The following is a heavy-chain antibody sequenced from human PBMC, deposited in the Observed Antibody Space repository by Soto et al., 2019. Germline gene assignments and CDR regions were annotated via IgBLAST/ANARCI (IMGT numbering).Heavy chain of an antibody. V-gene: IGHV1-69*01. Sequence: QVQRVQSGAEVKKPGSSVKVSCKASGGTFSSYAISWVRQAPGQGLEWMGGIIHIFYTANYAQKFQGRVTITADDSTSTADMELSSLRSEDTAVYYCARGNYSSSWYGSAYYCYYGMDVWGQGTMVIVSS. CDR3: ARGNYSSSWYGSAYYCYYGMDV. CDR2: IIHIFYTA. CDR1: GGTFSSYA. J-gene: IGHJ6*02. D-gene: IGHD6-13*01.